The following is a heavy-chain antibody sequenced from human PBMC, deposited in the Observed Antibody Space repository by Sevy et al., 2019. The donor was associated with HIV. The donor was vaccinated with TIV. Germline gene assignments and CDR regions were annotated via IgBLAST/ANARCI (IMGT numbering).Heavy chain of an antibody. CDR2: IKSKTDGGTT. CDR1: GFTFSNAW. J-gene: IGHJ6*03. V-gene: IGHV3-15*01. D-gene: IGHD4-4*01. Sequence: GGSLRLSCAASGFTFSNAWMSWVRQAPGKGLEWVGRIKSKTDGGTTDYAAPVKGRFTTSRDDSKNTLYLQMNSLKTEDKAVYYCTTRFYSNYGYYYYYYMDVWGKGTTVTVSS. CDR3: TTRFYSNYGYYYYYYMDV.